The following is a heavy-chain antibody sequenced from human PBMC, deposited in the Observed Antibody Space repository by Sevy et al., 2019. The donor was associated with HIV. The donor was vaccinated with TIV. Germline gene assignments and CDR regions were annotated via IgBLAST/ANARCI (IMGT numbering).Heavy chain of an antibody. CDR1: GFTFSGYT. CDR3: ASGGWDIVVVPAGFDI. D-gene: IGHD2-2*01. CDR2: ISFDGSNK. J-gene: IGHJ3*02. V-gene: IGHV3-30-3*01. Sequence: GGSLRLSCAASGFTFSGYTLHWVRQAPGKGLEWVAVISFDGSNKYYVDSVKGRLTISRDNSKNTLYLQMNGLGPEDTAVYYCASGGWDIVVVPAGFDIWGQGTMVTVSS.